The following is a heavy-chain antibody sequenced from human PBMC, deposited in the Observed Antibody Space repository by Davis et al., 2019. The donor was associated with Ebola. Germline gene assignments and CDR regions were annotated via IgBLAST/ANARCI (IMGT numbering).Heavy chain of an antibody. J-gene: IGHJ3*02. CDR3: AKPPRDYYDSSGFDAFDI. CDR2: ISWDGGST. Sequence: GESLKISCAASGFTFDDYTMHWVRQAPGKGLEWVSLISWDGGSTYYADSVKGRFTISRDNSKNTLYLQMNSLRAEDTAVYYCAKPPRDYYDSSGFDAFDIWGQGTMVTVSS. D-gene: IGHD3-22*01. V-gene: IGHV3-43*01. CDR1: GFTFDDYT.